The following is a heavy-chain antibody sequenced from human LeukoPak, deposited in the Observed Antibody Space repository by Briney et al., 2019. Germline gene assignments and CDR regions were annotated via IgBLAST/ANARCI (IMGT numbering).Heavy chain of an antibody. CDR3: ARAPYYYDSSGYYYDAFDI. J-gene: IGHJ3*02. D-gene: IGHD3-22*01. CDR1: GGSISSYY. Sequence: SETLSLTCTVSGGSISSYYWSWIRQPPGKGLEWIGYIYYSGSTNYNPSLKSRVTMSVDTSKNQFSLKLTSVTAADTAVYYCARAPYYYDSSGYYYDAFDIWGQGTMVTVSS. V-gene: IGHV4-59*12. CDR2: IYYSGST.